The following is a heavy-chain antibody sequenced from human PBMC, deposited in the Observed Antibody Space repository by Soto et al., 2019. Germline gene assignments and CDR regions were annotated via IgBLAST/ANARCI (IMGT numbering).Heavy chain of an antibody. CDR1: GGSISSGGYY. Sequence: VQLQESGPGLAKPSQTLSLTCTVSGGSISSGGYYWSWIRQHPGKGLEWIGDISYSGSTNYNPSLKSRITISVDTSKNQFSLKLSSVTAADTAVYYCARDLSVMYGNWFDPWGQGNLVTVSS. D-gene: IGHD2-8*02. V-gene: IGHV4-31*03. J-gene: IGHJ5*02. CDR3: ARDLSVMYGNWFDP. CDR2: ISYSGST.